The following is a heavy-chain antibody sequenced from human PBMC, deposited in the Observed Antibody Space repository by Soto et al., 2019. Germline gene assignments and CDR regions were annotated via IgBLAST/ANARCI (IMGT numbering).Heavy chain of an antibody. V-gene: IGHV4-59*01. CDR2: IYYSGST. CDR1: GGSISSYY. D-gene: IGHD5-12*01. Sequence: QVQLQESGPGLVKPSETLSLTCTVSGGSISSYYWSWIRQPPGKGLEWIGYIYYSGSTNYNPSLKSRVTISVDTSKNQFSLKLSSVTAADTAVYYCARGGGVATILWDYWGQGTLVTVPS. CDR3: ARGGGVATILWDY. J-gene: IGHJ4*02.